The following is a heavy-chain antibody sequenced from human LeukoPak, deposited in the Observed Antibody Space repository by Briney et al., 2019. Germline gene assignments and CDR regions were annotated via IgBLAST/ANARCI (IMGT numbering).Heavy chain of an antibody. CDR3: AKVSSGSYYFDS. Sequence: SETLSLTCAISGGSISSSNWWSWVRQPPGKGLEWIGEIYHSGSTNYSPSLKSRVTISVDKSKNQFSLKVTSVAAADTAVYYCAKVSSGSYYFDSWGQGTLVTVSS. V-gene: IGHV4-4*02. CDR1: GGSISSSNW. J-gene: IGHJ4*02. CDR2: IYHSGST. D-gene: IGHD1-26*01.